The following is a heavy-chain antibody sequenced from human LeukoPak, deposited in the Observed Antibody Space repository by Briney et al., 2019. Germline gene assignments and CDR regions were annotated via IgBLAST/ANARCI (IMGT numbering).Heavy chain of an antibody. CDR1: GYTFTGYY. CDR2: INPNSGGT. J-gene: IGHJ4*02. D-gene: IGHD3-10*01. Sequence: ASVKVSCKASGYTFTGYYMYWVRQAPGQGLECMGWINPNSGGTNYAQKFQGRVTMTRDTSISTAYMELSRLRSDDTAVYYCARSRRNYYGSGSLHHFDYWGQGTLVTVSS. CDR3: ARSRRNYYGSGSLHHFDY. V-gene: IGHV1-2*02.